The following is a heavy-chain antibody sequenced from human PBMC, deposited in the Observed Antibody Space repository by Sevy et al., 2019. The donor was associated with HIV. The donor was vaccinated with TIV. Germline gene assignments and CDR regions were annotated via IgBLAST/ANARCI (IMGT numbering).Heavy chain of an antibody. CDR3: AKDGWIAAAGTAINYYYYMDV. Sequence: LSLTCAASGFTFSSYAMSWVRQAPGKGLEWVSAISGSGGSTYYADSVKGRFTISRDNSKNTLYLQMNSLRAEDTSVYYCAKDGWIAAAGTAINYYYYMDVWGKGTTVTVSS. CDR2: ISGSGGST. J-gene: IGHJ6*03. V-gene: IGHV3-23*01. D-gene: IGHD6-13*01. CDR1: GFTFSSYA.